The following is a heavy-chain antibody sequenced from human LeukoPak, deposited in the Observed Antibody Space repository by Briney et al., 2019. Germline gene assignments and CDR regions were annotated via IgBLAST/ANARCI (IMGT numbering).Heavy chain of an antibody. Sequence: GGSLRLSCAASGFTFSSYSMNWVRQAPGKGLEWVSSISSSSYIYYADSVKGRFTISRDNAKNSLYLQMNSLRAEDTAVYYCARDWGYCSSTSCYAPFDYWGQGTLVTVSS. CDR2: ISSSSYI. D-gene: IGHD2-2*01. CDR3: ARDWGYCSSTSCYAPFDY. CDR1: GFTFSSYS. J-gene: IGHJ4*02. V-gene: IGHV3-21*01.